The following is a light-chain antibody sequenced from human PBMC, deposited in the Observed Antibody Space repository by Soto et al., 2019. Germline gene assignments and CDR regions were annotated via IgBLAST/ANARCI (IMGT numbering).Light chain of an antibody. J-gene: IGKJ5*01. Sequence: PQSPAPLYVSPGERATLSFRSSQGVRSNLAWYQQKPGKAPRLLIYGASSRATGIPDRFSGSGSGTDFTLTISRLEPEDFAVYYCQQYGSSITFGQGTLLEIK. CDR1: QGVRSN. CDR3: QQYGSSIT. V-gene: IGKV3-20*01. CDR2: GAS.